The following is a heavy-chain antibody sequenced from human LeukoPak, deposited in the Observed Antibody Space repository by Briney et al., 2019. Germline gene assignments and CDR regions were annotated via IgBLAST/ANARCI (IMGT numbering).Heavy chain of an antibody. CDR1: GFTFSSYA. Sequence: LTGGSLRLSCAASGFTFSSYAMNWVRQAPGKGLEWVSAISGSSYSTYYADSVKGRFTISRDNSKNTLYLQMNSLRAEDTAVYYCAKDKIRAATMKAFDIWGQGTMVTVSS. CDR3: AKDKIRAATMKAFDI. D-gene: IGHD5-12*01. V-gene: IGHV3-23*01. J-gene: IGHJ3*02. CDR2: ISGSSYST.